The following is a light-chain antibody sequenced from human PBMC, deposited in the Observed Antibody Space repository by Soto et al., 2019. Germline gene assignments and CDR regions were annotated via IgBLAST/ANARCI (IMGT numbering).Light chain of an antibody. CDR1: SGHSSYA. J-gene: IGLJ3*02. Sequence: QLVLTQSPSASASLGASVKLTCTLSSGHSSYAIAWHQQQPEKGPRYLMKLNSDGSHSKGDGIPDRFSGPSSGAERYLTISSLQSEDEADYYCQTWGTGMVFGGGTKLTVL. CDR3: QTWGTGMV. V-gene: IGLV4-69*01. CDR2: LNSDGSH.